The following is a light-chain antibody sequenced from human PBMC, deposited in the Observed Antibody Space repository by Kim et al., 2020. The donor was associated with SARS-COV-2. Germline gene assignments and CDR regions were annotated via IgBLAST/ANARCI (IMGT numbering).Light chain of an antibody. CDR3: QESHSTEYT. Sequence: DIQMTQSPSSLSASVGDRVTITCRASQNINRYLNWYQQKPGRAPKFLIYAASSLQSGVPSRFSGSGSGTDFTLSISSLQPEDFATYYCQESHSTEYTFGQGTKLEI. V-gene: IGKV1-39*01. CDR2: AAS. J-gene: IGKJ2*01. CDR1: QNINRY.